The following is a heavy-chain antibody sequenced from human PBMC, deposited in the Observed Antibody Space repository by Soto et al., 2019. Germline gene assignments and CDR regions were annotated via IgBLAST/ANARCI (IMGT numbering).Heavy chain of an antibody. CDR1: GYTLTELS. Sequence: ASVKVSCKVSGYTLTELSRHWVRQAPGKGLEWMGGFDPEDGETIYAQKFQGRVTMTEDTSTDTAYMELSSLRSEDTAVYYCATVHVLRFLEWPWDYYFDYWGQRTLVTVSS. J-gene: IGHJ4*02. CDR3: ATVHVLRFLEWPWDYYFDY. CDR2: FDPEDGET. D-gene: IGHD3-3*01. V-gene: IGHV1-24*01.